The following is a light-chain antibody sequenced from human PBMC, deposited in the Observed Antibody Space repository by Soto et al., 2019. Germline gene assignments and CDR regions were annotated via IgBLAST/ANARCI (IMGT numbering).Light chain of an antibody. V-gene: IGKV3-11*01. CDR3: QQYNNWLT. CDR1: QSVSSY. Sequence: EIVLTQSPATLSLSPWERATLSCRASQSVSSYLAWYQQKPGQAPRLLIYDASNRATGIPARFSGSGSGTDFTLTISSLEPEDFAVYYCQQYNNWLTFGGGTKVDI. CDR2: DAS. J-gene: IGKJ4*01.